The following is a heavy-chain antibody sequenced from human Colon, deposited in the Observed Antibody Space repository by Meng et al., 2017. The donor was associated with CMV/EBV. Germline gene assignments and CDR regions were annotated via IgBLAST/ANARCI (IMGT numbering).Heavy chain of an antibody. CDR2: IRSDGHKT. D-gene: IGHD3-3*01. J-gene: IGHJ4*02. CDR3: ARDLTTLTIHGGGDGY. CDR1: GFTFSTSA. Sequence: GESLKISCAASGFTFSTSAMNWVRQAPGKGLEWVAFIRSDGHKTDYVDSVKGRFTASRDNSKNTLFLQMNSLRSEDTAVYFCARDLTTLTIHGGGDGYWGRGTPVTVSS. V-gene: IGHV3-30*02.